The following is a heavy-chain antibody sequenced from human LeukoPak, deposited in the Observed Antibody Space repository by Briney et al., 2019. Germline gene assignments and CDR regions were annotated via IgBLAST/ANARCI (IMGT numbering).Heavy chain of an antibody. D-gene: IGHD2-2*01. CDR2: ISSNGGST. CDR3: ARGALGYCSSTSCFATQFGA. Sequence: GGSLRLSCAASGFTFSRYAVHWVRQTPGKGLEYVSAISSNGGSTYYANSVKGRFTISRDNSKNTLYLQMGSLRAEDMAVYYCARGALGYCSSTSCFATQFGAWGQGTLVTVSS. J-gene: IGHJ5*02. V-gene: IGHV3-64*01. CDR1: GFTFSRYA.